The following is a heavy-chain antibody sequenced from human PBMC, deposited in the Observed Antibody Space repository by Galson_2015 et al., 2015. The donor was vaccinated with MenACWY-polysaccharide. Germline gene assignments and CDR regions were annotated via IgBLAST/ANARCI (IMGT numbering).Heavy chain of an antibody. D-gene: IGHD2-8*01. Sequence: SVQASCKASGYTFTSYDINWVRQATGQGLEWMGWMNPNSGNTGYAQKFQGRVTMTRNTSISTDYMELSSLRSEDTAVYYCARGSNCANGGGRKWYVYWGQGTLVTVSS. CDR2: MNPNSGNT. CDR3: ARGSNCANGGGRKWYVY. J-gene: IGHJ4*02. V-gene: IGHV1-8*01. CDR1: GYTFTSYD.